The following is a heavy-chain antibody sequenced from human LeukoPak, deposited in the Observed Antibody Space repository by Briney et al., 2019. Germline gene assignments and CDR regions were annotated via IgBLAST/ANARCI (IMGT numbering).Heavy chain of an antibody. V-gene: IGHV3-30*18. CDR1: GFTFSSYG. CDR2: ISYDGSNK. CDR3: AKIATTYYDFWSGLSPFDY. D-gene: IGHD3-3*01. Sequence: PGRSLRLSCAASGFTFSSYGMHWVRQAPGKGLEWVAVISYDGSNKYYADSVKGRFTISRDNSKNTLYLQMNSLRAEDTAVYYCAKIATTYYDFWSGLSPFDYWGQGTLVTVSS. J-gene: IGHJ4*02.